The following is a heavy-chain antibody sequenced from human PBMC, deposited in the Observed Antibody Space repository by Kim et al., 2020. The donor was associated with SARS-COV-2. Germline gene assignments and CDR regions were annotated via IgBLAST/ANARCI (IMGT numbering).Heavy chain of an antibody. CDR2: IEKIAYSGTT. CDR1: GFTFGDYA. D-gene: IGHD5-18*01. V-gene: IGHV3-49*03. Sequence: GGSLRLSCRTSGFTFGDYAISWFRQAPGKGLEWVGCIEKIAYSGTTHYAASVKGRFTISRDDSESIVYLQMNSLKTEDTAVYYCSRDYYTGYTSGYFSPTDYWGQGTLVTVSS. CDR3: SRDYYTGYTSGYFSPTDY. J-gene: IGHJ4*02.